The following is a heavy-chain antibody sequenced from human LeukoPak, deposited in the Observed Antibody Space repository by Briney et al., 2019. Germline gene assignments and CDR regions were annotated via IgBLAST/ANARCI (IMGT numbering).Heavy chain of an antibody. D-gene: IGHD3-10*01. V-gene: IGHV4-39*01. CDR2: IYYSGST. J-gene: IGHJ6*03. CDR1: GGSISSSSYY. CDR3: ARHQTGGHSYMDV. Sequence: PSETLSLTCTVSGGSISSSSYYWGWIRQPPGKGLEWIGSIYYSGSTYYNPSLKSRVTISVDTSKNQFSLNLTSVTAADTAVFYCARHQTGGHSYMDVWGKGTTVSVSS.